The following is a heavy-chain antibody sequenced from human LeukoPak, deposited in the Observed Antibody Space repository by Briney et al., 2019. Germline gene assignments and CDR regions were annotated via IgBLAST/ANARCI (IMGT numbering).Heavy chain of an antibody. V-gene: IGHV4-59*01. CDR1: GGSISSYY. J-gene: IGHJ4*02. CDR2: IYYSGST. CDR3: ARDAYSGSYSNY. Sequence: SETLSLTCTVSGGSISSYYWSWIRQPPGKGLEWIGYIYYSGSTNYNPSLKSRVTISVDTSKNQFSLKLSSVTAADTAVYYCARDAYSGSYSNYWGQGTLVTVSS. D-gene: IGHD1-26*01.